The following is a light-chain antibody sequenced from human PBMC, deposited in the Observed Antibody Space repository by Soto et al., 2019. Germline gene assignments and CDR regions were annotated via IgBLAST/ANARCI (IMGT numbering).Light chain of an antibody. CDR3: QQYDNLPLT. Sequence: EIVMTQSPATLSVSPGERATLSCRASQSISSNLAWYQQKPGQAPRLLIYGASTRATGIPARFSGSGSGTEFILTISSLQSEDFAVYYCQQYDNLPLTFGGGTKVEIK. V-gene: IGKV3-15*01. CDR1: QSISSN. CDR2: GAS. J-gene: IGKJ4*01.